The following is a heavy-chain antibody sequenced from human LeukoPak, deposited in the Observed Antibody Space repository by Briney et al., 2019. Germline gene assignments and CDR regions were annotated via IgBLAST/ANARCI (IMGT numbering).Heavy chain of an antibody. V-gene: IGHV3-49*04. CDR1: GFTFGDYA. J-gene: IGHJ4*02. Sequence: GSLRLSCAVSGFTFGDYAMSWVRQAPGKGLEWVGLIRSKGYGGTTEYAASVKGRLTISRDDSKSIAYLQVESLKTEDTGVYYCTRGGQELGKGYFFDYWGQGILATVSS. CDR2: IRSKGYGGTT. CDR3: TRGGQELGKGYFFDY. D-gene: IGHD6-13*01.